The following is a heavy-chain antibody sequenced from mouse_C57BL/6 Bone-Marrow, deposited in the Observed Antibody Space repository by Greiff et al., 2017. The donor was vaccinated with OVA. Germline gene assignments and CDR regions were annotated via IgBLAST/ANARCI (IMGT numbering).Heavy chain of an antibody. V-gene: IGHV5-9*01. J-gene: IGHJ1*03. D-gene: IGHD2-2*01. CDR3: ARVTTVWYFDV. CDR1: GFTFSSYT. Sequence: DVMLVESGGGLVKPGGSLKLSCAASGFTFSSYTMSWVRQTPEKRLEWVATISGGGGNTYYPDSVKGRFTISRDNAKNTLYLQMSSLRSEDTALYYGARVTTVWYFDVWGTGTTVTVSS. CDR2: ISGGGGNT.